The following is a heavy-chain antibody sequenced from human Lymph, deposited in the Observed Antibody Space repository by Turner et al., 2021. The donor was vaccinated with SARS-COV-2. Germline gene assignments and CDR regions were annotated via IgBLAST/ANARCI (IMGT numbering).Heavy chain of an antibody. Sequence: QVQLHESCPGLVKPSETLALTGTVPGGSISSYYWGWIRQHPGRGLEWIEYIYCRGTTTKNHSKKSRVLISVDTSKNQFSVKLSSRTPADAAVYYCAGGFDYWGQGTMVTVSS. D-gene: IGHD3-16*01. CDR3: AGGFDY. CDR1: GGSISSYY. CDR2: IYCRGTT. V-gene: IGHV4-59*08. J-gene: IGHJ4*02.